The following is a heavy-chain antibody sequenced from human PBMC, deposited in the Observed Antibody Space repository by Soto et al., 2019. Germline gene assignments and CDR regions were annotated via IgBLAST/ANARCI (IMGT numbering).Heavy chain of an antibody. CDR1: GYTFTSYD. Sequence: QVQLVQSGAEVKKPGASVKVSCKASGYTFTSYDINWVRQATGQGLEWMGWMNPNSGNTGYAQKFQGRVTMTRNTSXSXXYMELSSLRSEDTAVYYCARSLRLTKRGYSYGYSYWGQGTLVTVSS. V-gene: IGHV1-8*01. CDR2: MNPNSGNT. J-gene: IGHJ4*02. D-gene: IGHD5-18*01. CDR3: ARSLRLTKRGYSYGYSY.